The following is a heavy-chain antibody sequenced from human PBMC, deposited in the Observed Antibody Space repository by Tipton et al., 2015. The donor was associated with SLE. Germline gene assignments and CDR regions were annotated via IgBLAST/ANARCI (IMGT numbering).Heavy chain of an antibody. CDR3: ARAEGSWDAFDI. CDR1: GFIFSDYS. CDR2: INHSGST. V-gene: IGHV4-34*01. Sequence: LRLSCAASGFIFSDYSMNWIRQAPGKGLEWIGEINHSGSTNYSPSLRSRVTMSVDTSKDQFSLKLSSVTTADTAVYYCARAEGSWDAFDIWGQGTMVTVSS. J-gene: IGHJ3*02. D-gene: IGHD2-15*01.